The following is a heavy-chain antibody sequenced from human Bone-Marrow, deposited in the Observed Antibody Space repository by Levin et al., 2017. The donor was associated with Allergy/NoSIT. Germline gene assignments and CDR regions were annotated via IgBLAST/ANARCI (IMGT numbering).Heavy chain of an antibody. V-gene: IGHV3-13*01. Sequence: GGSLRLSCAVSGFTFSNYDMHWVRQATGKGLEWVSASVTAGDTYYAGSVKGRFTISRENAKNSLYLQMNSLRDGDTAIYYCARERCSGGSCFLFDYWGQGTLVTVSS. CDR1: GFTFSNYD. CDR2: SVTAGDT. D-gene: IGHD2-15*01. CDR3: ARERCSGGSCFLFDY. J-gene: IGHJ4*02.